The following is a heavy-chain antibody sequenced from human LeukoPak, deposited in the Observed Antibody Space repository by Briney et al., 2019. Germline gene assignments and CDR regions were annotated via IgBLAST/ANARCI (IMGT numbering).Heavy chain of an antibody. CDR1: GFTFSSYA. D-gene: IGHD3-10*01. CDR3: ARGRGVLPAAIQYYFGSGSSNYFDY. CDR2: ISYDGSNK. J-gene: IGHJ4*02. V-gene: IGHV3-30-3*01. Sequence: PGRSLRLSCAASGFTFSSYAMHWVRQAPGKGLEWVAVISYDGSNKYYADSVKGRFTISRDNSKNTLYLQMNSLRAEDTAVYYCARGRGVLPAAIQYYFGSGSSNYFDYGGKGPLVTVS.